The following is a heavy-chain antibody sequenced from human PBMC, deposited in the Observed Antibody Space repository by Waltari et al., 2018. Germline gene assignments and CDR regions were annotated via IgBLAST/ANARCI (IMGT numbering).Heavy chain of an antibody. CDR3: ARDLYTYGPLEYY. J-gene: IGHJ4*02. V-gene: IGHV3-30*01. CDR2: ISFDSLNK. CDR1: GFSFSLYG. Sequence: LVESGGGVVQPGGSLRLSCAASGFSFSLYGVHWVRQAPGKGLEWVAYISFDSLNKYYADSVEGRFTISRDNSDSMLHLQMNNLRKEDTAVYYCARDLYTYGPLEYYGGQGALVTV. D-gene: IGHD1-20*01.